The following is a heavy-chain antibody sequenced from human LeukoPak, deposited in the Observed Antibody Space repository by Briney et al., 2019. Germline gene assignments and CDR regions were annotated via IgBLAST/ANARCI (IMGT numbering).Heavy chain of an antibody. J-gene: IGHJ3*02. Sequence: GGSLRLSCAASGFTFSSYSMNWVRQAPGKGLEWVSSISGSSYYIYYADSVKGRFTISRDNSKNTLYLQMNSLRAEDTAVYYCAKDRLGQPLPGDAFDIWGQGTMVTVSS. CDR3: AKDRLGQPLPGDAFDI. CDR2: ISGSSYYI. CDR1: GFTFSSYS. D-gene: IGHD2-21*02. V-gene: IGHV3-21*04.